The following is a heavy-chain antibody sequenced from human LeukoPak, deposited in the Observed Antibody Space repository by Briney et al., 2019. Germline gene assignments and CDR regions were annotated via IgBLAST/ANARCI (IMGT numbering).Heavy chain of an antibody. D-gene: IGHD3-10*01. J-gene: IGHJ4*02. CDR3: ARAKVFYGSGSYYLGY. CDR1: GYTFTSYA. Sequence: ASVKVSCKASGYTFTSYAMHWVRQAPGQRLEWMGWINAGNGNTKYSQKFQGRVTITRDTSASTAYMELSSLRSEDTAVYYCARAKVFYGSGSYYLGYWGQGTLVTVSS. CDR2: INAGNGNT. V-gene: IGHV1-3*01.